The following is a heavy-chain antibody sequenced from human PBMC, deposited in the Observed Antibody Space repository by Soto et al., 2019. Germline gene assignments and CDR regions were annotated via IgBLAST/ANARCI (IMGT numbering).Heavy chain of an antibody. D-gene: IGHD2-2*02. V-gene: IGHV1-3*01. CDR2: INAGNGNT. Sequence: ASVKVSCKASGYTFTSYAMHWVRQAPGQRLEWMGWINAGNGNTKYSQKFQGRVTITRDTSASTAYMELSSLRSEDTAVYYCARDPGPLYCSSTSCYTLSYYYYMDVWGKGTTVTVSS. CDR3: ARDPGPLYCSSTSCYTLSYYYYMDV. CDR1: GYTFTSYA. J-gene: IGHJ6*03.